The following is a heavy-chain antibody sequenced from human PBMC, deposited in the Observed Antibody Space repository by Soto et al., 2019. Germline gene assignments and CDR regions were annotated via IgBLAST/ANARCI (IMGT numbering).Heavy chain of an antibody. V-gene: IGHV3-23*01. J-gene: IGHJ6*03. D-gene: IGHD5-12*01. CDR2: ISGSGGTT. CDR1: RFPLSSYG. CDR3: AKSYDGTYYCYYMEV. Sequence: GGSLRLPCAASRFPLSSYGKSLVRQAPGKGMEWVSGISGSGGTTYYADSVKGRFTSSRDNTENTVYLQMSSLRAEDTALYYCAKSYDGTYYCYYMEVWGKWTTVTVS.